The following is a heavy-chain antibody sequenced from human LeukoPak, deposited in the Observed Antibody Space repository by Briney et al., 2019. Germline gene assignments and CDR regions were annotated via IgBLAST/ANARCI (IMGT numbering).Heavy chain of an antibody. Sequence: SKTLSLTCAVYGGSFSGYYWSWIRQPPGKGLEWIGEINHSGSTNYNPSLKSRVTISVDTSKNQFSLKLSSVTAADTAVYYCARHPNHSSGWDLDAFDIWGQGTMVTVSS. CDR3: ARHPNHSSGWDLDAFDI. CDR1: GGSFSGYY. CDR2: INHSGST. D-gene: IGHD6-19*01. J-gene: IGHJ3*02. V-gene: IGHV4-34*01.